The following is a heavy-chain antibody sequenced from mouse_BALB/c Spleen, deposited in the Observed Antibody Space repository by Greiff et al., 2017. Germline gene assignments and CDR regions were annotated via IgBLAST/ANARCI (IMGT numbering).Heavy chain of an antibody. CDR3: ARSDYDYDGAY. V-gene: IGHV1S137*01. CDR2: ISTYYGDA. Sequence: QVHVKQSGAELVRPGVSVKISCKGSGYTFTDYAMHWVKQSHAKSLEWIGVISTYYGDASYNQKFKGKATMTVDKSSSTAYMELARLTSEDSAIYYCARSDYDYDGAYWGQGTLVTVSA. D-gene: IGHD2-4*01. CDR1: GYTFTDYA. J-gene: IGHJ3*01.